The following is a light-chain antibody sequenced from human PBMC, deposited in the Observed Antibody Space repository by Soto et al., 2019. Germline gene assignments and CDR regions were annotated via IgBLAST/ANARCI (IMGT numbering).Light chain of an antibody. CDR3: ASWDDSLNGHWV. V-gene: IGLV1-44*01. CDR2: NNS. J-gene: IGLJ3*02. Sequence: QSVLTQAPSASGTPGQRVTISCSGSNSNIGGNSVSWYHHLPGTAPKLLIFNNSQRPSGVPDRFSGSKSGTSASLAISGLQSEDEADYYCASWDDSLNGHWVFGGGTKLTGL. CDR1: NSNIGGNS.